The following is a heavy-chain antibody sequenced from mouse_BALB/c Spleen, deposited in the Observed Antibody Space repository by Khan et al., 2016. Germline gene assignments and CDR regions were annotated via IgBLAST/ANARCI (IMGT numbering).Heavy chain of an antibody. CDR3: ARESGYEGNAMDY. D-gene: IGHD2-2*01. CDR1: GFSLTGYG. CDR2: IWGDGST. Sequence: QVQLKESGPGLVAPSQSLSITCTVSGFSLTGYGVNWVRQPPGKGLEWLGMIWGDGSTDYNSALKSRLSISKDNSKSQVFLKMNSLQTEDTARYYCARESGYEGNAMDYWGQGTSVTVSS. V-gene: IGHV2-6-7*01. J-gene: IGHJ4*01.